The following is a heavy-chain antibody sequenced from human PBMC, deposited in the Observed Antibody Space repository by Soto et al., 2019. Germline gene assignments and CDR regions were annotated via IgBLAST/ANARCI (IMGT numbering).Heavy chain of an antibody. V-gene: IGHV4-31*03. J-gene: IGHJ3*02. CDR1: GGSISSGGYY. D-gene: IGHD6-13*01. CDR2: IYYSGNT. CDR3: ASIAAAGSDAFDI. Sequence: QVQLQESGPGLVKPSQTLSLTCTVSGGSISSGGYYWSWIRQHPGKGLEWIGYIYYSGNTYYNPSLKSRVTISVDTSKNQFSLKLSSVTAADTAVYYCASIAAAGSDAFDIWGQGTMVTVSS.